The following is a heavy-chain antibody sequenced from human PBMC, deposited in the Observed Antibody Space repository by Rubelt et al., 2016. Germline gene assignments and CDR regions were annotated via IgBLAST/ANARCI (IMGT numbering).Heavy chain of an antibody. Sequence: QLQLEGSGPGLVKPSETLSLTCTVSGGSTSSSSHYWGWIRQSPGKGLDWIGSIYYNGSPQYNPSLKSRATISISTSKNQFSRCLRSVTAADTAVYYCARHSVAQNWFDPWGQGTLVTVSS. CDR3: ARHSVAQNWFDP. CDR1: GGSTSSSSHY. J-gene: IGHJ5*02. CDR2: IYYNGSP. V-gene: IGHV4-39*01.